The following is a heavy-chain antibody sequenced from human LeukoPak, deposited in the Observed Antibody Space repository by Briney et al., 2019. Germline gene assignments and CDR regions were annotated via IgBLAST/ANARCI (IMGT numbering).Heavy chain of an antibody. D-gene: IGHD2-2*01. Sequence: PGSSLRLSCAASGFPFSGSGMHWVRQAPGKGLEWVAIVWYDGSNQYYADSVKGRFTISRDNSKNTLFLQMYGLRAEDTAVYYRVKGPRGDTIVTLPAALHWGQGTLVTVSS. V-gene: IGHV3-33*06. J-gene: IGHJ4*02. CDR2: VWYDGSNQ. CDR3: VKGPRGDTIVTLPAALH. CDR1: GFPFSGSG.